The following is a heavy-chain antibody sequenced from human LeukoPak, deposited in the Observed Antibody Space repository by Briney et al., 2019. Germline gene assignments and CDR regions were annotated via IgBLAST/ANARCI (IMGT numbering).Heavy chain of an antibody. CDR3: AKRRGVGATYYYGMDV. J-gene: IGHJ6*02. V-gene: IGHV3-30*18. CDR2: IPYDGSNK. D-gene: IGHD1-26*01. Sequence: GRSLRLSCAASGFTFSSYGMHWVRQAPGKGLEWVAVIPYDGSNKYYADSVKGRFTISRDNSKNTLYLQMNSLRAEDTAVYYCAKRRGVGATYYYGMDVWGQGTTVTVSS. CDR1: GFTFSSYG.